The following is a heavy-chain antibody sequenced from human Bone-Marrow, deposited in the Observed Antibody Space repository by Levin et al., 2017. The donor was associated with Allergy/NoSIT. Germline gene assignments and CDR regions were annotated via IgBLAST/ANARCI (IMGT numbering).Heavy chain of an antibody. V-gene: IGHV3-7*01. Sequence: GGSLRLSCSGFTFTSYWMTWIRQAPGKGLEWVANMRQDGSETNYVDSVMGRFTISRDNAKESLFLQMNNLRVNDTAVYYCGGSGSVSHWGQGTPVIVSS. J-gene: IGHJ4*02. D-gene: IGHD3-10*01. CDR3: GGSGSVSH. CDR2: MRQDGSET. CDR1: GFTFTSYW.